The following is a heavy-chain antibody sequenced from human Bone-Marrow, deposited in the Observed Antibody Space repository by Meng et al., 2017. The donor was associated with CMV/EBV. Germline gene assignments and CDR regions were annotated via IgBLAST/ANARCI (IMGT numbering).Heavy chain of an antibody. CDR3: ARRIAARPNAFDI. J-gene: IGHJ3*02. Sequence: SQTLSLTCAVYGGSFSGYYWSWIRQPPGKGLEWIGEINHSGSTNYNPSPESRVTISVDTYKNQFSLKLSSVTAADTAVYYCARRIAARPNAFDIWGQGTMVTVSS. CDR2: INHSGST. V-gene: IGHV4-34*01. D-gene: IGHD6-6*01. CDR1: GGSFSGYY.